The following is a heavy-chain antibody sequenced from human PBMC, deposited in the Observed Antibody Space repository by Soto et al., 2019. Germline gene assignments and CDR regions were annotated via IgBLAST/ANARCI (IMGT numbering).Heavy chain of an antibody. V-gene: IGHV3-15*07. Sequence: GGSLRLSCAASGFTFSNAWMNWVRQAPGKGLEWVGRIKSKNDGGTTDYAAPVKGRFTISRDDSKNTLYLQMNSLKTEDTAVYYCTTVIAVAGTPYGMDVWGQGTTVTVSS. CDR1: GFTFSNAW. J-gene: IGHJ6*02. D-gene: IGHD6-19*01. CDR2: IKSKNDGGTT. CDR3: TTVIAVAGTPYGMDV.